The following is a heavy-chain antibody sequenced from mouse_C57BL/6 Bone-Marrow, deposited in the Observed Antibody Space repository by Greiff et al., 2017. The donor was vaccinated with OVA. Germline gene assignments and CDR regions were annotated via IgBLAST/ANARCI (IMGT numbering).Heavy chain of an antibody. Sequence: LVESGAELARPGASVKLSCKASGYTFTSYGISWVKQRTGQGLEWIGEIYPRSGNTYYNEKFKGKATLTADKSSSTAYMELRSLTSEDSAVYFCARWDYSSDYWGQGTTLTVSS. V-gene: IGHV1-81*01. CDR1: GYTFTSYG. J-gene: IGHJ2*01. CDR3: ARWDYSSDY. D-gene: IGHD2-5*01. CDR2: IYPRSGNT.